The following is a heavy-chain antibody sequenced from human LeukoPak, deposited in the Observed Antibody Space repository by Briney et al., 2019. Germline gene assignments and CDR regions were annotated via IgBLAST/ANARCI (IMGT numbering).Heavy chain of an antibody. CDR1: GYTFTGYY. CDR3: ARVRGIAVAGRVFDY. J-gene: IGHJ4*02. Sequence: ASVKVSCKASGYTFTGYYMHWVRQAPGQGLEWMGIINPSGGSTSYAQKFQGRVTMTRDTSTSTVYMELSSLRSEDTAVYYCARVRGIAVAGRVFDYWGQGTLVTVSS. D-gene: IGHD6-19*01. V-gene: IGHV1-46*01. CDR2: INPSGGST.